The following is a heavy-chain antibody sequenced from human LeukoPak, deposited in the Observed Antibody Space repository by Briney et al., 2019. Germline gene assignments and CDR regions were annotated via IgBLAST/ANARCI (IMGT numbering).Heavy chain of an antibody. D-gene: IGHD6-13*01. CDR1: GFTFSSYE. J-gene: IGHJ3*02. CDR2: ISSSGSTI. V-gene: IGHV3-48*03. Sequence: GGSMRLSCAASGFTFSSYEMNWVRQAPGKGLEWVSYISSSGSTIYYADSVKSRFTISRDNAKNSLYLQMNSLRAEDTAVYYCARGREGIGIAAGAFDIWGQATMVTVSS. CDR3: ARGREGIGIAAGAFDI.